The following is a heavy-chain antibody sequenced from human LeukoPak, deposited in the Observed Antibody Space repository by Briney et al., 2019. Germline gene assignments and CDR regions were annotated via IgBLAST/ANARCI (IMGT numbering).Heavy chain of an antibody. CDR2: IYYSGST. Sequence: SQTLSLTCTVSGGSISSGGYYWSWIRQHPGKGLEWIGHIYYSGSTYYNPSLKSRVTISVDTPKNQFSLKLSSVTAADTAVYYCARRLFAAAGLFDYWGQGTLVTVSS. V-gene: IGHV4-31*03. D-gene: IGHD6-13*01. CDR3: ARRLFAAAGLFDY. CDR1: GGSISSGGYY. J-gene: IGHJ4*02.